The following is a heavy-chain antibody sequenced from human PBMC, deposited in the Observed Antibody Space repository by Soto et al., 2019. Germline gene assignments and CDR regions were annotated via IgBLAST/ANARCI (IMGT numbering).Heavy chain of an antibody. CDR2: INAGNGNT. V-gene: IGHV1-3*01. CDR1: GYTFTGDA. Sequence: GASVKVSCKGSGYTFTGDAMDWVRQAPGQRLEWMGWINAGNGNTKYSQKFQGRVTITRDTSASTAYMGLSSLRSEDTAVYYCARDSGVGVRFPPFLGYYMDVWGKGTTVTVSS. D-gene: IGHD3-3*01. CDR3: ARDSGVGVRFPPFLGYYMDV. J-gene: IGHJ6*03.